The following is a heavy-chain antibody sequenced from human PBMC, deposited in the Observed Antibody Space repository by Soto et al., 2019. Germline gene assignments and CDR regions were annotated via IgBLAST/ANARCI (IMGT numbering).Heavy chain of an antibody. CDR2: ISSRSTNI. Sequence: EVQLVESGGGLVKPGGSLRLSCVGSGFIFSGYSMAWVRQARGRGLEWVASISSRSTNIDYADSVKGRFSISRDNANNLVSLQMSSLRGEDTALYYCVKFTEPGYSSIWYYFEYWGQGTPVTVSS. V-gene: IGHV3-21*02. CDR1: GFIFSGYS. J-gene: IGHJ4*02. CDR3: VKFTEPGYSSIWYYFEY. D-gene: IGHD2-2*01.